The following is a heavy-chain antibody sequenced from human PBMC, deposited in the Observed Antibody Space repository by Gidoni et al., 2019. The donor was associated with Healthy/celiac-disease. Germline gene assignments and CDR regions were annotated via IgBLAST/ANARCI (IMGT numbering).Heavy chain of an antibody. CDR2: VDPEDDET. J-gene: IGHJ4*01. Sequence: QLQLVQPGAAVKKPGASVKVSCRVSGYSLTELSLHWVRKAPGKGVEWMGGVDPEDDETIYAQKFQGRVTMTEDTSTDTAYVELSSMRSEDTAGYYWATAGWDSGGYPAWGQGTLVTVSS. V-gene: IGHV1-24*01. CDR1: GYSLTELS. CDR3: ATAGWDSGGYPA. D-gene: IGHD1-26*01.